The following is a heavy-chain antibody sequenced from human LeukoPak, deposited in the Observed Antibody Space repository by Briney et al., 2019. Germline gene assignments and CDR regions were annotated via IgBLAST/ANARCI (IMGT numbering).Heavy chain of an antibody. CDR3: ARDEYYYGSGRMDV. J-gene: IGHJ6*02. D-gene: IGHD3-10*01. Sequence: SVKVSCKASGGTFSSYAISWVRQAPGQGLEWMGGIIPIFGTANYAQKFQGRVTITADESTSTAYMELSSLRSEGTAVYYCARDEYYYGSGRMDVWGQRTTVTVSS. CDR1: GGTFSSYA. V-gene: IGHV1-69*13. CDR2: IIPIFGTA.